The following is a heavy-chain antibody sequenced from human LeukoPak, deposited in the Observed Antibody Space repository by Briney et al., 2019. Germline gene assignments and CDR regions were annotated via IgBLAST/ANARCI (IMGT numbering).Heavy chain of an antibody. Sequence: GGSLRLSCAASGFTFSSYGMHWVRQAPGKGLEWVAFIRYDGSNKYYADSVKGRFTISRDNAKNSLYLQMNSLRAEDTAVYYCARGGSGYYLYFDYWGQGTLVTVSS. D-gene: IGHD3-22*01. CDR1: GFTFSSYG. V-gene: IGHV3-30*02. J-gene: IGHJ4*02. CDR3: ARGGSGYYLYFDY. CDR2: IRYDGSNK.